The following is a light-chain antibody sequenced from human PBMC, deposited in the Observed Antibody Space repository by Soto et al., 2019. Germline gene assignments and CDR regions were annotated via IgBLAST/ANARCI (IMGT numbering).Light chain of an antibody. J-gene: IGKJ1*01. V-gene: IGKV1-5*01. CDR1: QLISSW. Sequence: DIQMTQSPSTLSASVGDRVTITCRGSQLISSWLAWYQQKPGKAPKLLIYDASSLDSGVPPRFSGSRSGTEFTLTISSLQPDDFATYYCQQYNSYWETFGQGTNGDIK. CDR3: QQYNSYWET. CDR2: DAS.